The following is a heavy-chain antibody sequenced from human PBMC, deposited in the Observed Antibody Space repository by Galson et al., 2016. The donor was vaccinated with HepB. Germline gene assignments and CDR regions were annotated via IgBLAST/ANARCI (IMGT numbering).Heavy chain of an antibody. J-gene: IGHJ3*02. Sequence: SLRLSCAASGFTFSDFYMTWMRRTPGKSLEWVSYISHSSAYTAYAGSVKGRFIISRDNVRNSLFLQMSSLRVEDTALYFCARGRAPKTLDTFEIWGQGTMVTVSS. V-gene: IGHV3-11*06. CDR1: GFTFSDFY. CDR2: ISHSSAYT. CDR3: ARGRAPKTLDTFEI.